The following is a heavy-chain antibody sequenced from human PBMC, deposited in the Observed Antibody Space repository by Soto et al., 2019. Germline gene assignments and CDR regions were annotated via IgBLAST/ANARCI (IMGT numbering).Heavy chain of an antibody. CDR1: VFTFSTYS. CDR2: ISGSGTTA. Sequence: GGSLRLSCAASVFTFSTYSMNWVRQAPGKGLEWVSAISGSGTTAYYADSVKGRFIFSRDNPKNTMYLQMNSLRAEDTAVYFCAKTTDGWFSAFEIWGQGTVVTVS. D-gene: IGHD6-19*01. J-gene: IGHJ3*02. V-gene: IGHV3-23*01. CDR3: AKTTDGWFSAFEI.